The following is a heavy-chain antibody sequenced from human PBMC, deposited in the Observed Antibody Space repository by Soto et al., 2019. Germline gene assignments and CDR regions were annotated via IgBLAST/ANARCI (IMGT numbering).Heavy chain of an antibody. J-gene: IGHJ6*02. D-gene: IGHD2-2*01. CDR2: ISSSSSYI. V-gene: IGHV3-21*01. Sequence: PGGSLRLSCAASGFTFSSYSMNWVHQAPGKGLEWVSSISSSSSYIYYADSVKGRFTISRDNAKNSLYLQMNSLRAEDTAVYYCARDWAPIVLVPAAMDVWGQGTTVTVSS. CDR3: ARDWAPIVLVPAAMDV. CDR1: GFTFSSYS.